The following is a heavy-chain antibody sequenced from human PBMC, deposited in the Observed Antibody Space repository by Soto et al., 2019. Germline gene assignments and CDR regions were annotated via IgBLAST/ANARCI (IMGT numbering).Heavy chain of an antibody. Sequence: SLTCTVSGGSISSGGYYWSWIRQHPGKGLEWNGYIYYSGSTYYNPSLKSRVTISVDTSKNQFSLKLSSVTAADTAVYYCARGYSSGYYPLPDALDIWGQGTMVTVSS. CDR1: GGSISSGGYY. D-gene: IGHD3-22*01. J-gene: IGHJ3*02. CDR3: ARGYSSGYYPLPDALDI. V-gene: IGHV4-31*03. CDR2: IYYSGST.